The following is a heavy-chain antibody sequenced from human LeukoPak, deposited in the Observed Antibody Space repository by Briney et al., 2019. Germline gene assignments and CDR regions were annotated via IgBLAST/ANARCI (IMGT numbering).Heavy chain of an antibody. CDR3: ARDWRLDGSITIFGVVPFGWFDP. Sequence: ASVKVSCKASGGTFSSYAISWVRQAPGQGLEWMGGIIPIFGTANYAQKFQGRVTITADESTSTAYMELSSLRSEDTAVYYCARDWRLDGSITIFGVVPFGWFDPWGQGTLVTVSS. D-gene: IGHD3-3*01. CDR2: IIPIFGTA. V-gene: IGHV1-69*13. CDR1: GGTFSSYA. J-gene: IGHJ5*02.